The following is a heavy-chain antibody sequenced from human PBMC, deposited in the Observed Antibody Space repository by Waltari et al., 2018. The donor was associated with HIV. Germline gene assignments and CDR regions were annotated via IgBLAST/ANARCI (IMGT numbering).Heavy chain of an antibody. CDR3: ATVESITMVRAQYGMDV. Sequence: QVQLVQSGAEVKKPGASVKVSCKVSGYTLTELSMHWVRQAPGKGLEWMGGFDPEDGETIYAQKCQGRVTMTEDTATDTAYMALSSLRSEDTAVYYCATVESITMVRAQYGMDVWGQGTTVTVSS. V-gene: IGHV1-24*01. J-gene: IGHJ6*02. D-gene: IGHD3-10*01. CDR1: GYTLTELS. CDR2: FDPEDGET.